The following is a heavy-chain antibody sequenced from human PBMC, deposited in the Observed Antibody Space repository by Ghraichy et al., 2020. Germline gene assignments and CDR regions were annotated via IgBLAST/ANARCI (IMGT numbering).Heavy chain of an antibody. D-gene: IGHD4-17*01. CDR3: ARGTGDRLYYYYYGMDV. J-gene: IGHJ6*02. V-gene: IGHV4-59*01. CDR1: GGSISGYY. CDR2: IYYSGST. Sequence: GSLRLSCTVSGGSISGYYWSWIRQPPGKGLEWIGYIYYSGSTNYNPSLKSRVTISVDTSKNQFSLKLSSVTAADTAVYYCARGTGDRLYYYYYGMDVWGQGTTVTVSS.